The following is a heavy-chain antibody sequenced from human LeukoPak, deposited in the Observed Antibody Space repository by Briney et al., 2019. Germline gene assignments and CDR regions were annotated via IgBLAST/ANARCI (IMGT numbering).Heavy chain of an antibody. CDR3: AKGNWRYFDY. D-gene: IGHD1-1*01. CDR2: ISSTTSYI. J-gene: IGHJ4*02. V-gene: IGHV3-21*04. CDR1: GFTFSSYS. Sequence: GGSLRLSCAASGFTFSSYSMNWVRQAPGKGLEWVSFISSTTSYIYYADSVKGRFTISRDNAKNSLYLQMNSLGADDTAVYYCAKGNWRYFDYWGQGTLVTVSS.